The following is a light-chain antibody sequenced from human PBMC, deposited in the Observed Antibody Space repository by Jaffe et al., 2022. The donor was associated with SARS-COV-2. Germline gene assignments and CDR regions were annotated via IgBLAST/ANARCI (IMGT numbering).Light chain of an antibody. CDR2: GAS. V-gene: IGKV3-20*01. Sequence: EIVLTQSPGTLSLSPGERATLSCRASQSVSNNYLAWYQQKPGQAPRLLIYGASSRATGIPDRFSGSGSGTDFSLTIGRLEPEDFAVYYCHHYSSLPRPFGQGTKVEIK. J-gene: IGKJ1*01. CDR1: QSVSNNY. CDR3: HHYSSLPRP.